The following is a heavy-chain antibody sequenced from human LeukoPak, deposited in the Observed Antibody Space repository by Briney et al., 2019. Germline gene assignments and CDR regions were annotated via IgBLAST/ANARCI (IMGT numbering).Heavy chain of an antibody. Sequence: PSETLSLTCTVSGGSINSSSYYWGWIRQPPGKGLEWIGTIYYSGSTLYTPSLKSRVTISVDTSKNQFSLKLSSVTAADTAVYYCARDSTYGDYVLQYYFDFWGQGSLVTVSS. V-gene: IGHV4-39*07. CDR2: IYYSGST. CDR1: GGSINSSSYY. J-gene: IGHJ4*02. CDR3: ARDSTYGDYVLQYYFDF. D-gene: IGHD4-17*01.